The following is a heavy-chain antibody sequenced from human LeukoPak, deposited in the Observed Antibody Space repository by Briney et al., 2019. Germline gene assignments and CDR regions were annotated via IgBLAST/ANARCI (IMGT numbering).Heavy chain of an antibody. CDR1: GFTFSNYA. CDR2: IWYDGSYK. J-gene: IGHJ3*02. Sequence: GRSLKLSCAASGFTFSNYAMHWVRQAPGKGLEWMAIIWYDGSYKYYADSVKGRFTISRDNSKNTLYLQVNSLTAEDTAVYYCARGNSDAFDIWGHGTMVNVSS. D-gene: IGHD4-23*01. CDR3: ARGNSDAFDI. V-gene: IGHV3-33*01.